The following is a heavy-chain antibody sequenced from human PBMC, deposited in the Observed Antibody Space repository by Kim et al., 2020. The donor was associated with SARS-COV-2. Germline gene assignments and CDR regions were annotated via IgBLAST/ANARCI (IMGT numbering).Heavy chain of an antibody. Sequence: SETLSLTCAVYGGSFSGYYWSWIRQPPGKGLEWIGEINHSGSTNYNPSLKSRVTISVDTSKNQFSLKLSSVTAADTAVYYCARGPIVTMVRGVEYFQHWGQGTLVTVSS. CDR2: INHSGST. D-gene: IGHD3-10*01. CDR1: GGSFSGYY. CDR3: ARGPIVTMVRGVEYFQH. V-gene: IGHV4-34*01. J-gene: IGHJ1*01.